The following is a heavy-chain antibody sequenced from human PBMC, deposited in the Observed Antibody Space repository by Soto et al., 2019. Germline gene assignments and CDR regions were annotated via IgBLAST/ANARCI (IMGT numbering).Heavy chain of an antibody. D-gene: IGHD3-22*01. CDR2: ISGSGGST. J-gene: IGHJ5*02. V-gene: IGHV3-23*01. Sequence: LRLSCAASGFTFSSYAMSWVRQAPGKGLEWVSAISGSGGSTYYADSVKGRFTISRDNSKNTLYLQMNSLRAEDTAVYYCAKDRGYRDVTYNWFDPWGQGTLVTVSS. CDR3: AKDRGYRDVTYNWFDP. CDR1: GFTFSSYA.